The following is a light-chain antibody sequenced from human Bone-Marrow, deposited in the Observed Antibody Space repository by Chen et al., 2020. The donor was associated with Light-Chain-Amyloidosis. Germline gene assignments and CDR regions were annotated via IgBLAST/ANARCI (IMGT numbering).Light chain of an antibody. CDR3: QQRSVWPPT. CDR2: DAS. V-gene: IGKV3-11*01. CDR1: ENISSY. Sequence: EVVLTQSPATLSLSPGERATLSCRASENISSYLAWYQQKPGQAPRLLMFDASNRVSGIPFRFSGSGSGPDFTLTVSSLEPEDFAVYFCQQRSVWPPTFGQGTKVEMK. J-gene: IGKJ1*01.